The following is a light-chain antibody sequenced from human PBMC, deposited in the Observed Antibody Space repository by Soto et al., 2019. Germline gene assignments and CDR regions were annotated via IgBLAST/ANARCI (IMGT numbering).Light chain of an antibody. CDR3: SSYAGSNNVV. CDR1: FNDVGGYNY. Sequence: QSALTQPPSASGSPGQSVTISCTGTFNDVGGYNYVSWYQQHPGKAPKVMIYEVSKRPSGVPDRFSGSKSGNTASLTVSGLQAEDEADYYCSSYAGSNNVVFGGGTKVTVL. V-gene: IGLV2-8*01. CDR2: EVS. J-gene: IGLJ2*01.